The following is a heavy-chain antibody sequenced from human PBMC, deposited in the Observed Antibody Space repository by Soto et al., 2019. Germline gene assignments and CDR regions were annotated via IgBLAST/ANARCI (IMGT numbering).Heavy chain of an antibody. D-gene: IGHD3-16*01. J-gene: IGHJ5*02. CDR1: GFTVSSSH. V-gene: IGHV3-66*01. Sequence: GGSLRLSCAASGFTVSSSHMSWVRQAPGKGLEWVSVIYTDGNTFYADSVKGRFTMSRDNSKNRLWLQMNSLRTEDTAVYYCARGPGGESAGWLDPWGQGT. CDR3: ARGPGGESAGWLDP. CDR2: IYTDGNT.